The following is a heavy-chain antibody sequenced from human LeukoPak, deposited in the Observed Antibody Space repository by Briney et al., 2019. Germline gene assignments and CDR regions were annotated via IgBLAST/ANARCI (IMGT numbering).Heavy chain of an antibody. D-gene: IGHD2-21*02. CDR2: ISGSNNNI. Sequence: GGSLRLSCAASGFTFSSYSMNWLRQAPGKGLEWVSYISGSNNNIYYADSVKGRFTISRDNAKNSLNLQMNSLRDEDTAVYYCARSTYCGGDCYPALGYWGQGTLVTVSS. CDR3: ARSTYCGGDCYPALGY. J-gene: IGHJ4*02. CDR1: GFTFSSYS. V-gene: IGHV3-48*02.